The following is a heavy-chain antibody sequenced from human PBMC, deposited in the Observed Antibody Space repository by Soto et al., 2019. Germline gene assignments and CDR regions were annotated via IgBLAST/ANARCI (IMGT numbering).Heavy chain of an antibody. Sequence: GESLKISCKGSGYSFTSYWIGWVRQMPGKGLEWMGIIYPGDSDTRYSPSFQGQVTISADKSISTAYLQWSSLKASDTAMYYCARQRSTAAHNWNYWFDPWGQGTLVTVSS. CDR3: ARQRSTAAHNWNYWFDP. V-gene: IGHV5-51*01. CDR1: GYSFTSYW. D-gene: IGHD1-7*01. CDR2: IYPGDSDT. J-gene: IGHJ5*02.